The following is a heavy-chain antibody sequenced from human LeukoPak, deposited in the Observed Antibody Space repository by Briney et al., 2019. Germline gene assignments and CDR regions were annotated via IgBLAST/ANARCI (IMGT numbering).Heavy chain of an antibody. D-gene: IGHD3-22*01. CDR1: GGSISSGGYY. CDR2: IYYSGST. CDR3: ARGRDYYGSSGCFFDY. V-gene: IGHV4-31*03. Sequence: SQTLSLTCTVSGGSISSGGYYWSWIRQHPGKGLEWIGYIYYSGSTYYNPSLKSRVTISVDTSKNQFSLKLSSVTAADTAVYYCARGRDYYGSSGCFFDYWGQGTLVTVSS. J-gene: IGHJ4*02.